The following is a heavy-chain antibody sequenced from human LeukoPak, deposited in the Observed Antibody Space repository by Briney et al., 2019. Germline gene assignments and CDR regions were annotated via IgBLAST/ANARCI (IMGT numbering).Heavy chain of an antibody. Sequence: GGSLRLSCAASGFTFSSYEMNWVRQAPGKGLEWVSYISSSGSTIYYADSVKGRFTISSDNAKNSLYLQMNSLRAEDTAVYYCARAPYSSGWYYFDYWGQGTLVTVSS. CDR3: ARAPYSSGWYYFDY. V-gene: IGHV3-48*03. CDR1: GFTFSSYE. CDR2: ISSSGSTI. J-gene: IGHJ4*02. D-gene: IGHD6-19*01.